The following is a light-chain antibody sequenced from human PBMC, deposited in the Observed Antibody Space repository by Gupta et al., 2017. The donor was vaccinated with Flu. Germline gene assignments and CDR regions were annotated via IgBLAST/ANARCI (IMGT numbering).Light chain of an antibody. CDR3: HQAYSSPQT. CDR1: ESVSSRS. V-gene: IGKV3-20*01. J-gene: IGKJ5*01. CDR2: DAS. Sequence: EIVLTQSPDTLSSSPGARATLSCRASESVSSRSLIWYQQKPGQPPRIIIYDASTRATGIPDRFSGSGSGTDFTLTITRLEPEDFAVYYCHQAYSSPQTFGQGTRL.